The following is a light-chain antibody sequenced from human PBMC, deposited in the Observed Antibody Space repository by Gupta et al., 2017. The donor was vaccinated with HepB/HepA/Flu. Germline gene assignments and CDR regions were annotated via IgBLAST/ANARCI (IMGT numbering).Light chain of an antibody. Sequence: SSELTQPPSVSVSPVQTANITCSGDTLGDNYSCWYPHKPGQSLVLVIYQDTKRPAGSPGRFSGFNSGNTATLTISGTQAMDEDDYDGQAGNSSSVVFGGGTKLTVL. CDR2: QDT. J-gene: IGLJ2*01. V-gene: IGLV3-1*01. CDR3: QAGNSSSVV. CDR1: TLGDNY.